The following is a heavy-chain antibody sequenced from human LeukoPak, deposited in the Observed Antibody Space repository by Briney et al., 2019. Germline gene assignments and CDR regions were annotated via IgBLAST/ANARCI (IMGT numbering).Heavy chain of an antibody. J-gene: IGHJ6*02. CDR3: ARGYCSGGSCYPLRYYYYGMDV. CDR2: INPNSGGT. CDR1: GYTFTGYY. V-gene: IGHV1-2*02. D-gene: IGHD2-15*01. Sequence: GASVKVSCKASGYTFTGYYMHWVRQAPGQGLEWMGWINPNSGGTNYAQKFQGRVTMTRDTSISTAYMELSRLRSDDTGVYYCARGYCSGGSCYPLRYYYYGMDVWGQGTTVTVSS.